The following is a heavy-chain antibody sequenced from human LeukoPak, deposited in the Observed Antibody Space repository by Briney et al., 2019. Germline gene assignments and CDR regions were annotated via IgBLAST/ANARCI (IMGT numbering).Heavy chain of an antibody. Sequence: GGSLRLSCAAAGFTLSSYGMHWVRQAPGKGLEWVACIRYDGSNKYYADSVKGRFTISRDSSKNTLYLQMNSLRAEDTAVYYCAKTSNYYDSRAYSDWGQGTLVTVSS. CDR2: IRYDGSNK. J-gene: IGHJ4*02. CDR3: AKTSNYYDSRAYSD. V-gene: IGHV3-30*02. CDR1: GFTLSSYG. D-gene: IGHD3-22*01.